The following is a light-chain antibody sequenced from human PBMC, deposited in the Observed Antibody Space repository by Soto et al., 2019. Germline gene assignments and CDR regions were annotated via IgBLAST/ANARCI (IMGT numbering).Light chain of an antibody. CDR1: TGAVTSGHY. V-gene: IGLV7-46*01. J-gene: IGLJ1*01. CDR3: LLSDSAEKV. Sequence: QAVVTQEPSLTVSPGGTVTLTCASSTGAVTSGHYTYWFQQKPGQAPRTLIYDTSNRHSWTPARFSGSLLGGRAALTLSGAQPEDEAEYYCLLSDSAEKVFGTGTKLTVL. CDR2: DTS.